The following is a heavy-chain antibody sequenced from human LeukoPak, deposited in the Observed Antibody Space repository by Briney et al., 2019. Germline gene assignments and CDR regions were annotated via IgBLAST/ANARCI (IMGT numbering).Heavy chain of an antibody. Sequence: SETLSLTCAVSGGPISSSNWWSWVRQPPGQGLEWIGEIYHSGSTSYNPSLKSRVTVSVDKSKNQFSLKLSSVTAADTAVYYCVRRTFLRRANYNYYFFDYWAQGILVTVSS. CDR1: GGPISSSNW. V-gene: IGHV4-4*02. J-gene: IGHJ4*02. D-gene: IGHD5-24*01. CDR3: VRRTFLRRANYNYYFFDY. CDR2: IYHSGST.